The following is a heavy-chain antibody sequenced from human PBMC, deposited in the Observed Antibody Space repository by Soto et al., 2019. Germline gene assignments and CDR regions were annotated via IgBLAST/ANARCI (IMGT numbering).Heavy chain of an antibody. CDR2: INPFDGSR. J-gene: IGHJ4*02. CDR1: GYRLTSNY. Sequence: ASVKLSCEECGYRLTSNYIHWVRQAPGQGLEWMGWINPFDGSRMFAQSFQGRVTMTRDTSTSTVYMEVSSLRSEDTAVYYCSRVDPGETSPFDHWGQGTLVTVSS. D-gene: IGHD3-10*01. V-gene: IGHV1-46*03. CDR3: SRVDPGETSPFDH.